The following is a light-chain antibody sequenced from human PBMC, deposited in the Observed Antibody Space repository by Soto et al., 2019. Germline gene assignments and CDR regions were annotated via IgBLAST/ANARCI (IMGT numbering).Light chain of an antibody. CDR1: QDIRYY. Sequence: DIQMTQSPSSLSASVGDRVTITCQASQDIRYYLNWYQQKPGTAPKLLIYDASHLETGVPSRFSGSGSGTDFTYTINNLQPEDIAIYYCQQYGDLLLTFGGGTQVEIK. V-gene: IGKV1-33*01. J-gene: IGKJ4*01. CDR2: DAS. CDR3: QQYGDLLLT.